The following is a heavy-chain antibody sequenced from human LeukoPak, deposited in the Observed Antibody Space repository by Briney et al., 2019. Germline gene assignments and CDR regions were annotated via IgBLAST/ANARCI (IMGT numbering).Heavy chain of an antibody. CDR3: ARGVRYFDWTHFDY. J-gene: IGHJ4*02. CDR1: GFTFSSYE. CDR2: ISSSGSTI. D-gene: IGHD3-9*01. V-gene: IGHV3-48*03. Sequence: GGSLSLSCAASGFTFSSYEMNWVRQAPGKGLEWVSYISSSGSTIYYADSVKGRFTISRDNAKNSLYLQMNSLRAEDTAVYYCARGVRYFDWTHFDYWGQGTLVTVSS.